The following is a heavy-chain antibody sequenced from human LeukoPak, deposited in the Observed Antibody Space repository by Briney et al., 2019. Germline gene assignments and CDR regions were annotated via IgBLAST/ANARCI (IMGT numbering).Heavy chain of an antibody. J-gene: IGHJ4*02. Sequence: ASVKVSCKASGYSFINYGVSWVRQAPGQGLEWMGWINPNSGGTNYAQKFQGRVTMTRDTSISTAYMELSRLRSDDTAVYYCARVECSGGSCFDDYWGQGTLVTVSS. D-gene: IGHD2-15*01. CDR1: GYSFINYG. CDR2: INPNSGGT. V-gene: IGHV1-2*02. CDR3: ARVECSGGSCFDDY.